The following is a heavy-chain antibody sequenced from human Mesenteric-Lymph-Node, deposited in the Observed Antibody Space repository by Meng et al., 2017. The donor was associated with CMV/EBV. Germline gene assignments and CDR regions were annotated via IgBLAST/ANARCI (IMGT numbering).Heavy chain of an antibody. J-gene: IGHJ4*02. CDR2: INTHTGNP. D-gene: IGHD5-12*01. Sequence: FRNSAMHWVRQAPGQGLEWMGWINTHTGNPTYAQGFTGRFVFSLDTSVNTAYLEISSLKAEDTAVYYCARGQGGYAGYVRDGFDYWGQGTLVTVSS. CDR1: FRNSA. V-gene: IGHV7-4-1*02. CDR3: ARGQGGYAGYVRDGFDY.